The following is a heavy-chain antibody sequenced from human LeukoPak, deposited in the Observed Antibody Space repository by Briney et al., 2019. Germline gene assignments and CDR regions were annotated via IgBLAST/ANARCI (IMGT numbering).Heavy chain of an antibody. Sequence: SQTLSPTCTVSGGSISSGGYYWSWIRQHPGKGLEWIGYTYYSGSTYYNPSLKSRVTISVDTSKNQFSLKLSSVTAADTAVYYCARETYYDFWSGYYTFDYWGQGTLVTVSS. D-gene: IGHD3-3*01. J-gene: IGHJ4*02. CDR2: TYYSGST. V-gene: IGHV4-31*03. CDR1: GGSISSGGYY. CDR3: ARETYYDFWSGYYTFDY.